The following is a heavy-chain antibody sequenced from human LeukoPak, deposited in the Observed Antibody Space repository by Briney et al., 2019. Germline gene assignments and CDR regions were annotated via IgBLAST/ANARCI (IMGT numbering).Heavy chain of an antibody. CDR3: ARLTTMTTTGGPFDY. J-gene: IGHJ4*02. CDR1: GFTFSSYE. D-gene: IGHD4-17*01. CDR2: ITSSGNTI. V-gene: IGHV3-48*03. Sequence: GGSLRLSCAASGFTFSSYEMNWVRQAPGKGLEWVSYITSSGNTIYYADSVKGRFTISRDNAKNSLYLQMNSLRAEDTAVYYCARLTTMTTTGGPFDYWGQGTLVTVSS.